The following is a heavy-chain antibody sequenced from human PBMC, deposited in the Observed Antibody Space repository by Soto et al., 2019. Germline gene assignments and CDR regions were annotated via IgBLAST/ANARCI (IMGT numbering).Heavy chain of an antibody. CDR2: INHSGST. D-gene: IGHD2-2*01. V-gene: IGHV4-34*01. CDR3: ARGESLYCSSTSCYYFGY. Sequence: SETLSLTCAVYGGSFSGYYWSWIRQPPGKGLEWIGEINHSGSTNYNPSLKSRVTISVDTSKNQFSLKLSSVTAADTAVYYCARGESLYCSSTSCYYFGYWGQGTLVTVSS. J-gene: IGHJ4*02. CDR1: GGSFSGYY.